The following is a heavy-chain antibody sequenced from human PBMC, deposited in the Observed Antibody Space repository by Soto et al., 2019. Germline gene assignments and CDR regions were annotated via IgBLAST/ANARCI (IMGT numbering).Heavy chain of an antibody. D-gene: IGHD4-17*01. J-gene: IGHJ4*02. CDR2: IYYSGST. V-gene: IGHV4-39*01. CDR1: GGSISSSGYY. Sequence: SETLSLTCTVSGGSISSSGYYWGWIRQPPGKGLEWVGSIYYSGSTYYNPSLKSRVTISVDTSKNQFSLKLSSVTAADTAVYYCASIQTTVTTDFDYWGQGTLVTVS. CDR3: ASIQTTVTTDFDY.